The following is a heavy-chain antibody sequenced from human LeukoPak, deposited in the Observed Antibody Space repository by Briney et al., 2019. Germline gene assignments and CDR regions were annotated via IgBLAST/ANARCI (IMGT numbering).Heavy chain of an antibody. Sequence: GASVKVSCKASGYTFTSYAMNWVRQAPGQGLEWMGWINTNTGNPTYAQGFTGRFVFSLDTSVSTAYLQISSLKAEDTAVYYCARNYYDSSGYYIATGGEDYWGQGTLVTVSS. J-gene: IGHJ4*02. CDR2: INTNTGNP. V-gene: IGHV7-4-1*02. CDR1: GYTFTSYA. D-gene: IGHD3-22*01. CDR3: ARNYYDSSGYYIATGGEDY.